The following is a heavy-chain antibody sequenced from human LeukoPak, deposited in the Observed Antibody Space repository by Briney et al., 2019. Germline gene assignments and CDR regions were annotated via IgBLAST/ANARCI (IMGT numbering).Heavy chain of an antibody. D-gene: IGHD4-4*01. CDR3: ARLGGSSNSDY. J-gene: IGHJ4*02. CDR2: IGSSGGST. CDR1: GFTFSTHA. Sequence: GGSLRLSCAASGFTFSTHAMSWVRQAPGKGLEWVSAIGSSGGSTYYADSVKGRFTISRDNSKNTLYLHMNSLRAEDTALYFCARLGGSSNSDYWGQGTLVTVSS. V-gene: IGHV3-23*01.